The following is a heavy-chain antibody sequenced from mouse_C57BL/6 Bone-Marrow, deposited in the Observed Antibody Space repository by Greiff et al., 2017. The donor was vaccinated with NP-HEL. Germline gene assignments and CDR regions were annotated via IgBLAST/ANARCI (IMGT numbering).Heavy chain of an antibody. CDR2: IHPNTGST. CDR1: GYTFTSYW. CDR3: AREDDYDGDWYFDV. V-gene: IGHV1-64*01. J-gene: IGHJ1*03. Sequence: VQLQQPGAELVKPGASVKLSCKASGYTFTSYWMHWVKQRPGQGLEWIGMIHPNTGSTNYNEKFKSKATLTVDKSSSTAYMQLSSLTSEDSAVYYWAREDDYDGDWYFDVWGTGTTVTVSS. D-gene: IGHD2-4*01.